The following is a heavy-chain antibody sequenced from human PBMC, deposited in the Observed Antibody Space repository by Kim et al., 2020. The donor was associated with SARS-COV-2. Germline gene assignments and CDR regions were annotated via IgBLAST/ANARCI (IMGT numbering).Heavy chain of an antibody. CDR1: GGSIFDYY. J-gene: IGHJ2*01. V-gene: IGHV4-59*08. Sequence: SETLSLTCSVSGGSIFDYYWSWIRQPPGKGLEWIGYIFYGGGSNYNTSLSLKSRATISVDTSKNQFSLKVNSVSAADTGVYYCARHSTEYSASAGGYYF. D-gene: IGHD6-6*01. CDR2: IFYGGGS. CDR3: ARHSTEYSASAGGYYF.